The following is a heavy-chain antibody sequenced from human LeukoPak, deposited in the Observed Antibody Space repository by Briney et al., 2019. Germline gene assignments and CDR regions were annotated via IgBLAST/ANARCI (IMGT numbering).Heavy chain of an antibody. CDR2: ITASGGNT. V-gene: IGHV3-23*01. J-gene: IGHJ4*02. CDR3: AKVTSSGWYLNY. Sequence: PGESLRLSCAASGFTFSSYAMSWVRQAPGKGLEWVSTITASGGNTYYADSVKGRFTISRDNSKNTLYLQMNGLRAEDTAVYYCAKVTSSGWYLNYWGQGTPVTVSS. CDR1: GFTFSSYA. D-gene: IGHD6-19*01.